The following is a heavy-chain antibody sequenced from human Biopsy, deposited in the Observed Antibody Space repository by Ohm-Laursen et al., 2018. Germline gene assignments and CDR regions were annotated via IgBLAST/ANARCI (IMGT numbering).Heavy chain of an antibody. CDR3: ARATNSTGWPYYYFYGMDV. V-gene: IGHV4-38-2*01. Sequence: TLSLTWAVSGYSIKSGYYWGWIRQPPGEGLEWIGNIYHSGSTYYNPSLKSRVTISVEKSKNQFSLKLSSVTAEDTAVYYCARATNSTGWPYYYFYGMDVWGQGTTVTVSS. D-gene: IGHD2/OR15-2a*01. CDR1: GYSIKSGYY. J-gene: IGHJ6*02. CDR2: IYHSGST.